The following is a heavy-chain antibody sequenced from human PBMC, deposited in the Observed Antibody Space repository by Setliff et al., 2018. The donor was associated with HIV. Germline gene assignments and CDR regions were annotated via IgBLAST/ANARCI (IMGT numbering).Heavy chain of an antibody. CDR1: GPSITIHY. J-gene: IGHJ4*02. D-gene: IGHD4-17*01. Sequence: PSETLSLTCTVSGPSITIHYWSWIRQSPGKGFEWIGYIYSTGSTNYTPSLQSRVTIPMVASRNQFSLKVTSVTAADTAVYYCAKGAGFYGDYTFDHWGQGRQVTVS. CDR3: AKGAGFYGDYTFDH. CDR2: IYSTGST. V-gene: IGHV4-59*11.